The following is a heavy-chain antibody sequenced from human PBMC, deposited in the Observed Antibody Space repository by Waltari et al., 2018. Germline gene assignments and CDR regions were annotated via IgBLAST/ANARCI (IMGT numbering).Heavy chain of an antibody. CDR3: ARALYSTSWYQPFSV. CDR2: ISFDGSDE. D-gene: IGHD6-13*01. Sequence: QVQLVESEGGVVQPGTSLRLSCAASGFTFSSYAMNWVRQAPGKGLEWVAVISFDGSDEYYADSVKGRFTVSRDKSKAAVYLLMNSLRTEDTAVYYCARALYSTSWYQPFSVWGQGTLVTVSS. J-gene: IGHJ3*01. V-gene: IGHV3-30*01. CDR1: GFTFSSYA.